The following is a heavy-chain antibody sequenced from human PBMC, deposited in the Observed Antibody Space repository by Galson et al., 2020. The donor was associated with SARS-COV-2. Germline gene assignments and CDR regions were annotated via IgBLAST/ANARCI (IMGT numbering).Heavy chain of an antibody. CDR2: INHSGST. D-gene: IGHD3-22*01. CDR1: GGSFSGYY. J-gene: IGHJ4*02. CDR3: ARVGSSGYYPKNHFDY. Sequence: SETLSLTCAVYGGSFSGYYWSWFRQPPGKGLEWIGEINHSGSTNYNPSLKSRVTISVDTSKNQFSLKLSSVTAADTAVYYCARVGSSGYYPKNHFDYWGQGTLVTVSS. V-gene: IGHV4-34*01.